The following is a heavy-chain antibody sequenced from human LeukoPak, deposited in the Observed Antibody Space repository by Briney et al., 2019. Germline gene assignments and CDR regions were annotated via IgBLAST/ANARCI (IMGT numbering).Heavy chain of an antibody. CDR3: AKSGGSSGWFHFDY. Sequence: GGSLRLSCAASGFTFRNAWMSWVRQAPGKGLEWVSGISGSGGSTYYADSVKGRFTISRDNSKNTLYLQMNSLRAEDTAVYYCAKSGGSSGWFHFDYWGQGTLVTVSS. V-gene: IGHV3-23*01. CDR1: GFTFRNAW. D-gene: IGHD6-19*01. CDR2: ISGSGGST. J-gene: IGHJ4*02.